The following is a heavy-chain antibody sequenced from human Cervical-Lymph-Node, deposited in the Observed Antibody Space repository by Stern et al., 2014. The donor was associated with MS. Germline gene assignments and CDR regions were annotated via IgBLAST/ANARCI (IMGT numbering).Heavy chain of an antibody. V-gene: IGHV3-33*01. J-gene: IGHJ5*02. CDR2: IWHDGSNK. Sequence: QLVESGGGVVEPGRSLRLSCAASGFIFSHYGIHWVRQAPGKGLEWVALIWHDGSNKYYADSVEGRFTISRDNSKNTVYLQMNSLRAEDTALYYCARDGSRSCNAGMCWFDPWGQGTLVTVSS. CDR1: GFIFSHYG. CDR3: ARDGSRSCNAGMCWFDP. D-gene: IGHD2-2*01.